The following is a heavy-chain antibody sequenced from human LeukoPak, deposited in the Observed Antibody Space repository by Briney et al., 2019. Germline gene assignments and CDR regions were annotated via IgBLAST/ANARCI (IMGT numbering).Heavy chain of an antibody. CDR2: IYYSGST. CDR1: GGSISSGGYY. Sequence: SETLSLTCTVSGGSISSGGYYWSWIRQHPGKGLEWIGYIYYSGSTYYNPSLKSRVTISVDTSKNQFSLKLSSVTAADTAVYYCARVRGYCSSTSCYRYWYFDLWGRGTLVTVSS. J-gene: IGHJ2*01. CDR3: ARVRGYCSSTSCYRYWYFDL. V-gene: IGHV4-31*03. D-gene: IGHD2-2*01.